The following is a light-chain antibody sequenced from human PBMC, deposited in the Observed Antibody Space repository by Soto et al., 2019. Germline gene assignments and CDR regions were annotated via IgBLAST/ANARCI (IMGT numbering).Light chain of an antibody. CDR3: QQYNSYSWT. V-gene: IGKV1-5*01. CDR1: QKIESW. Sequence: DIQITQVPSTLAASLGDRVTITCRASQKIESWLAWYQQKPGKAPKLLIYDASSLESGVPSRFSGSGSGTEFTLTISSLQPDDFATYYCQQYNSYSWTFGQGTKVDIK. CDR2: DAS. J-gene: IGKJ1*01.